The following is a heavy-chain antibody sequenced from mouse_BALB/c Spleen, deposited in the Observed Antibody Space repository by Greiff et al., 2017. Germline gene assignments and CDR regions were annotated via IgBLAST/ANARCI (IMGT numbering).Heavy chain of an antibody. Sequence: EVQLVESGPGLVKPSQSLSLTCTVTGYSITSDYAWNWIRQFPGNKLEWMGYISYSGSTRYNPSFKSRISITRDTSKNQFFLQLNSVTTEDAATYYCARGVHYYGQGYFDVWGAGTTVTVSS. CDR2: ISYSGST. CDR3: ARGVHYYGQGYFDV. J-gene: IGHJ1*01. CDR1: GYSITSDYA. V-gene: IGHV3-2*02. D-gene: IGHD1-2*01.